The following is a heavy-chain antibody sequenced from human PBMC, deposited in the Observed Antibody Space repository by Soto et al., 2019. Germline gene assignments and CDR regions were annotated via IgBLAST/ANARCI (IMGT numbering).Heavy chain of an antibody. CDR3: ARGLSGDRGRRGNDAFDI. Sequence: QSQTLSLTCTVSGGSISSYYWSWIRQPPGKGLEWIGYIYYSGSTNYNPSLKSRVTISVDTSKNQFSLKLSSVTAADTAVYYCARGLSGDRGRRGNDAFDIWGQGTMVTVSS. CDR1: GGSISSYY. V-gene: IGHV4-59*01. D-gene: IGHD7-27*01. J-gene: IGHJ3*02. CDR2: IYYSGST.